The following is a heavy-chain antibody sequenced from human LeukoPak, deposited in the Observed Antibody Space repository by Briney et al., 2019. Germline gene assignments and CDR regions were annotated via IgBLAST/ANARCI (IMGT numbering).Heavy chain of an antibody. V-gene: IGHV3-11*01. CDR1: GFTFSDFY. J-gene: IGHJ4*02. CDR2: ISGSGNNI. CDR3: AKRRDYFDL. Sequence: GGSLRLSCEASGFTFSDFYMSWIHQAPGKGLEWLSYISGSGNNIYYADSVRGRFTISRDNSQNSLYLQMNSLRTEDTAVYYCAKRRDYFDLWGQGALVTVSS.